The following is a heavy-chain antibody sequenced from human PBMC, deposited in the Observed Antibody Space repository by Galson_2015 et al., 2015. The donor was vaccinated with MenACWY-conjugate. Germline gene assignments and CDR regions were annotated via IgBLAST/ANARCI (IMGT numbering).Heavy chain of an antibody. D-gene: IGHD2-2*01. V-gene: IGHV3-30*04. CDR2: ISYDGGNN. Sequence: SLRLSCAASGFTFSNYALHWVRQAPGKGLVWVSGISYDGGNNYYADSVKGRFTISRDNSKNGLYVQMNSLKAEDTAVYYCARGAHENCISTSCSYAFEVWGQGTMLTVSS. CDR3: ARGAHENCISTSCSYAFEV. CDR1: GFTFSNYA. J-gene: IGHJ3*01.